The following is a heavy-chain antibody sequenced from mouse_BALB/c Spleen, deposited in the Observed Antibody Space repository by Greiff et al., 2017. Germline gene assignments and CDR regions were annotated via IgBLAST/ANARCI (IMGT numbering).Heavy chain of an antibody. Sequence: VQLKESGPELVKPGASVKMSCKASGYTFTSYVMHWVKQKPGQGLEWIGYINPYNDGTKYTEKFKGKATLTSDKSSTTAYMQLSSLTSEDSAVYCSAIEDTRITTGDFDYWGQGTTLTVSS. D-gene: IGHD2-4*01. V-gene: IGHV1-14*01. J-gene: IGHJ2*01. CDR1: GYTFTSYV. CDR3: AIEDTRITTGDFDY. CDR2: INPYNDGT.